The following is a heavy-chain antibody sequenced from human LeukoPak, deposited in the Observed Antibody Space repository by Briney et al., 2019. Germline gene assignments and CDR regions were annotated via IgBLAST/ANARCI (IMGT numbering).Heavy chain of an antibody. CDR2: IYYSGST. CDR1: GGSISSYY. J-gene: IGHJ6*03. V-gene: IGHV4-59*01. D-gene: IGHD1-26*01. CDR3: ARDRGIVGATGYMDV. Sequence: SETLSLTCTVSGGSISSYYWSWIRQPPGKGLEWIGYIYYSGSTNYNPSLKSRVTISVDTSKNRFSLKLSSVTAADTAVYYCARDRGIVGATGYMDVWGKGTTVTVSS.